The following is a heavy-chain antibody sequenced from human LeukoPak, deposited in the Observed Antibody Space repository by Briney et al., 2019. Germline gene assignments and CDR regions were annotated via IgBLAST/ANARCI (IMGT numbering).Heavy chain of an antibody. CDR1: GGSISSYY. CDR3: AREDILTGYNWFDP. D-gene: IGHD3-9*01. Sequence: SETLSLTCTVSGGSISSYYWSWIRQPAGEGLEWIGRIYTSGSTNYNPSLKSRATMSVDTSKNQFSLKLSSVTAADTAVYYCAREDILTGYNWFDPWGQGTLVTVSS. V-gene: IGHV4-4*07. J-gene: IGHJ5*02. CDR2: IYTSGST.